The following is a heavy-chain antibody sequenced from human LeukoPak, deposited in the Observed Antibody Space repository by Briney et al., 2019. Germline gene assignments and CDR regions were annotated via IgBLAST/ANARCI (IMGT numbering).Heavy chain of an antibody. V-gene: IGHV3-7*01. CDR1: GFSISDYW. CDR2: IKGDGSDK. D-gene: IGHD6-19*01. CDR3: VRQAGVS. J-gene: IGHJ5*01. Sequence: GGSLRLSCAVSGFSISDYWMTWVRQAPGKGLECAANIKGDGSDKNYVDSVKGRFTISRDNAKNSLYLQMNSLRVEDTAVYYCVRQAGVSWGQGTLVTVSS.